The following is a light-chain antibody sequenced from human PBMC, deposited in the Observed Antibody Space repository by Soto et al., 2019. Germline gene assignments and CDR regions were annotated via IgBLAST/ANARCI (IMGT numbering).Light chain of an antibody. CDR1: QSVSSSY. J-gene: IGKJ5*01. CDR3: QQHGTSPIT. Sequence: EIVLTQSPGTLSLSPGERATLSCRASQSVSSSYLAWYQHKPGQAPRLLIYAASSRATGSPDRFSGGGSGTDFTLTISRLEPEDFAVYYCQQHGTSPITFGQGTRLEIK. CDR2: AAS. V-gene: IGKV3-20*01.